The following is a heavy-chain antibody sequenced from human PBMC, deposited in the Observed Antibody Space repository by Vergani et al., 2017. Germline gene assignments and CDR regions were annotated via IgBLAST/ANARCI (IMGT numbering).Heavy chain of an antibody. J-gene: IGHJ4*02. Sequence: QVQLVESGGGVVQPGRSLRLSCAASGFTFSSYAMHWVRQAPGKGLEWVAVISYDGSNKYYADSVKGRFTISRDNSKNTLYLQMNSLRAEDTAVYYCARDSGSYFYCDYWGQGTLVTVSS. V-gene: IGHV3-30*04. D-gene: IGHD1-26*01. CDR1: GFTFSSYA. CDR3: ARDSGSYFYCDY. CDR2: ISYDGSNK.